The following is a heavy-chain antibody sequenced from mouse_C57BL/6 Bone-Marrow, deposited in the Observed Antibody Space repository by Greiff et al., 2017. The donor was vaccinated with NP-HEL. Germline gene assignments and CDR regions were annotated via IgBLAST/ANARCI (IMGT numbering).Heavy chain of an antibody. CDR3: ARITTVVARYYAMDY. Sequence: EVQLVESGGGLVQPGGSLKLSCAASGFTFSDYGMAWVRQAPRKGPEWVAFISNLAYSIYYADTVTGRFTISRENAKNTLYLEMSSLRSEDTAMYYCARITTVVARYYAMDYWGQGTSVTVSS. CDR1: GFTFSDYG. V-gene: IGHV5-15*01. CDR2: ISNLAYSI. J-gene: IGHJ4*01. D-gene: IGHD1-1*01.